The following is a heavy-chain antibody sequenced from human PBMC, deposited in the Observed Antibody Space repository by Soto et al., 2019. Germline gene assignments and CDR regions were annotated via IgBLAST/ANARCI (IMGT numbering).Heavy chain of an antibody. CDR2: LYSGGTS. CDR3: ARGQQVSTIRGVQGFDY. V-gene: IGHV3-53*02. D-gene: IGHD3-10*01. CDR1: GFSISSNY. J-gene: IGHJ4*02. Sequence: EVQLVETGGGLIQPGGSLRLSCAASGFSISSNYVTWVRQAPGKGLACVSLLYSGGTSYYADSVKGRFTISRDNSKNTLFLQMNRLKTEDTAVYYCARGQQVSTIRGVQGFDYWGQGTLVTVSS.